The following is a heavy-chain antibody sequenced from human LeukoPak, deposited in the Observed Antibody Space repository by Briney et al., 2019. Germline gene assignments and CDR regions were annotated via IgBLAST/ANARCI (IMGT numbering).Heavy chain of an antibody. V-gene: IGHV4-59*08. CDR1: GGSLNSYY. D-gene: IGHD6-13*01. CDR3: ARHSGSVRGWFDP. Sequence: PSETLSLTCAVSGGSLNSYYWSWIRQPPGKGLEWIGYTYYSGNPNYNPSLKSRVTISVDTSKSQFSLNLTSVTAADTAVYYCARHSGSVRGWFDPWGQGTLVTVSS. J-gene: IGHJ5*02. CDR2: TYYSGNP.